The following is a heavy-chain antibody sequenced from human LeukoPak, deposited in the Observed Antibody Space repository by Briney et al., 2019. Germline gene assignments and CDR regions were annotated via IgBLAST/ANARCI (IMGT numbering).Heavy chain of an antibody. CDR1: GFTFSSYE. D-gene: IGHD3-22*01. CDR3: ATNYDSSGYYYVRPNAIDY. J-gene: IGHJ4*02. V-gene: IGHV3-48*03. CDR2: ISSSGSTI. Sequence: PGGSLRLSCAASGFTFSSYEMNWVRQAPGKGLEWVSYISSSGSTIYYADSVKGRFTISRDNAKNSLYLQMNSLRAEDTAVYYCATNYDSSGYYYVRPNAIDYWGQGTLVTVSS.